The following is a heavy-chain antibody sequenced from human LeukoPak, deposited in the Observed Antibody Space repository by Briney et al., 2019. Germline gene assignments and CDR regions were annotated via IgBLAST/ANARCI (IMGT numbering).Heavy chain of an antibody. Sequence: SETLSLTCTVSGGSISSYYWSWIRQPAGKGLEWIGYIYYSGSTNYNPSLKSRVTISVDTSKNQFSLKLSSVTAADTAVYYCARAITFGGVINFDYWGQGTLVTVSS. CDR2: IYYSGST. J-gene: IGHJ4*02. CDR3: ARAITFGGVINFDY. CDR1: GGSISSYY. D-gene: IGHD3-16*02. V-gene: IGHV4-59*01.